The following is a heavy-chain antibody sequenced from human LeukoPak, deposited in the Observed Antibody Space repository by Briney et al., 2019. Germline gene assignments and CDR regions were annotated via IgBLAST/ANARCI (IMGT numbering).Heavy chain of an antibody. Sequence: GGSLRLSCAASGFSVTSKYITWVRQAPGKGLEWVLVVESGGDTSYANSVKGRFTVSRDIFQNTLYLQMNNLRAEDTAVYYCARVGSYYDMDVWGQGTTVTVSS. CDR2: VESGGDT. J-gene: IGHJ6*02. CDR3: ARVGSYYDMDV. V-gene: IGHV3-53*01. CDR1: GFSVTSKY. D-gene: IGHD3-10*01.